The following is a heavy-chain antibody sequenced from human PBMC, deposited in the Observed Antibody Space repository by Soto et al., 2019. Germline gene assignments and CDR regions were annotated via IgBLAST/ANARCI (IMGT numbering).Heavy chain of an antibody. V-gene: IGHV3-30*18. J-gene: IGHJ4*02. CDR2: ISDDGSNT. D-gene: IGHD2-15*01. CDR3: VKETVAAAYVETSPFDF. Sequence: GGSLRLSCAASGFTFSSYGMHWVRQAPGKGLEWVAVISDDGSNTYYADSVKGRFTISRDNSKNTLYLQMNSLRAEDTARYYCVKETVAAAYVETSPFDFWGQGIQVTVSS. CDR1: GFTFSSYG.